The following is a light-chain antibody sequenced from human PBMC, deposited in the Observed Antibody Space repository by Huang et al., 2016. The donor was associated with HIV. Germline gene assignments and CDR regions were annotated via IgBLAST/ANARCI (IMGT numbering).Light chain of an antibody. CDR1: QSVSTR. CDR3: QQYNTFT. CDR2: EAS. J-gene: IGKJ3*01. Sequence: DIQMTQSPSTLSAAIGDRVTITCRASQSVSTRLAWYQQKPGKAPRLLIQEASSLESGVPSRFSGSGSGTEVTLTISSLQPDDSATYSCQQYNTFTFGPGTKVDI. V-gene: IGKV1-5*03.